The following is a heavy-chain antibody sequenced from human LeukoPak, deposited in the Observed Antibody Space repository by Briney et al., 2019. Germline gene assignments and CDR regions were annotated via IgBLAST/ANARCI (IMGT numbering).Heavy chain of an antibody. CDR2: IYYSGST. Sequence: SETLSLTCTVSGGSISSYYWGWLRQPPGKGLEWIGSIYYSGSTYYNPSLKSRVTISVDTSKNQFSLKLSSVTAADTAVYYCASSSGSYLPYYFDYWGQGTLVTVSS. CDR1: GGSISSYY. V-gene: IGHV4-39*01. J-gene: IGHJ4*02. D-gene: IGHD3-10*01. CDR3: ASSSGSYLPYYFDY.